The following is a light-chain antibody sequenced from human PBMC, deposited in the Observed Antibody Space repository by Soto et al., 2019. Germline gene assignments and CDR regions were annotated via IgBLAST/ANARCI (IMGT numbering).Light chain of an antibody. CDR2: DVS. CDR1: SSDVGYYNY. J-gene: IGLJ2*01. CDR3: RSYTTKSTVV. Sequence: QSALTQPASVSGSPGQSITISCTGTSSDVGYYNYVSWYQHHPGKAPKLIIYDVSNRPSGVSNRFSGSKSGNTASLTISVLQAEDESDYYCRSYTTKSTVVFGGATKVTVL. V-gene: IGLV2-14*03.